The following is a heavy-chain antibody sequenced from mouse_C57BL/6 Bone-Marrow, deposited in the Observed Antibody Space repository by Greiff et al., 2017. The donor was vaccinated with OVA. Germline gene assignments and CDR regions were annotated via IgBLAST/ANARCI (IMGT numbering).Heavy chain of an antibody. V-gene: IGHV1-53*01. J-gene: IGHJ2*01. CDR1: GYTFTSYW. CDR2: INPSNGGT. Sequence: VQLQQPGTELVKPGASVKLSCKASGYTFTSYWMHWVKQRPGQGLEWIGNINPSNGGTNYNEKFKSKATLTVDKSSSTAYMQPSSLTSEDSAVYYCAFTTVVEENYFDYWGQGTTLTVSS. D-gene: IGHD1-1*01. CDR3: AFTTVVEENYFDY.